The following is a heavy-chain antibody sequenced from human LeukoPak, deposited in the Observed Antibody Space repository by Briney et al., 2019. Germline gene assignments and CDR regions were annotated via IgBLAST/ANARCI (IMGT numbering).Heavy chain of an antibody. CDR2: INHTGTT. J-gene: IGHJ4*02. Sequence: SETLSLTCAVSGGSIGGSNWWTWVRQPPGKGLEWIGEINHTGTTNYNPSLKSRVTISLDKSENQFSLRLSSVTAADTAVYYCARNGGNSDYDYWGQGVLVTVSS. CDR3: ARNGGNSDYDY. D-gene: IGHD4-23*01. CDR1: GGSIGGSNW. V-gene: IGHV4-4*02.